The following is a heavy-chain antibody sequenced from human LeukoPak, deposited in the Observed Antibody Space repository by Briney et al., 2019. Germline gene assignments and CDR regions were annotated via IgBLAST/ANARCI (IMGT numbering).Heavy chain of an antibody. V-gene: IGHV4-34*01. D-gene: IGHD4-23*01. CDR1: GGSFSGYY. Sequence: SETLSLTCAVYGGSFSGYYWSWIRQPPGKGLEWIGEINHSGSTNYNPSLKSRVTISVDTSKNQFSLKLSSVTAADTAVYYCARVFGGPVSRRFDPWGQGTLVTVSS. J-gene: IGHJ5*02. CDR2: INHSGST. CDR3: ARVFGGPVSRRFDP.